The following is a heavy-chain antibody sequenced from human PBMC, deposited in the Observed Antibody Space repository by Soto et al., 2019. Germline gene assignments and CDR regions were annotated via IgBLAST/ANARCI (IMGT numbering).Heavy chain of an antibody. CDR2: IYYSGST. CDR3: AKGSSGSRPYYFDY. Sequence: SETLSLTCTVSGGSISSGGYYWSWIRQHPGKGLEWIGYIYYSGSTYYNPSLKSRVTISVDTSKNQFSLKLSSVTAADTAVYYCAKGSSGSRPYYFDYWGQGTLVTVSS. CDR1: GGSISSGGYY. V-gene: IGHV4-31*03. J-gene: IGHJ4*02. D-gene: IGHD3-22*01.